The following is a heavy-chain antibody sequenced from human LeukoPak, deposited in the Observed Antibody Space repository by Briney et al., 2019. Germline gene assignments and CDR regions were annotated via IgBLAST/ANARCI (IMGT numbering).Heavy chain of an antibody. J-gene: IGHJ4*02. D-gene: IGHD1-26*01. V-gene: IGHV3-74*01. CDR3: ARSRYSGSLVDY. Sequence: PGGSLRLSCAAAGFTFSGYWMHWVRQAPGKGLVWVSRINGDGIGATYADSVKGRFTISRDNAKNFLYLQMNSLRADDTAVYYCARSRYSGSLVDYWGQGTLVTVSP. CDR1: GFTFSGYW. CDR2: INGDGIGA.